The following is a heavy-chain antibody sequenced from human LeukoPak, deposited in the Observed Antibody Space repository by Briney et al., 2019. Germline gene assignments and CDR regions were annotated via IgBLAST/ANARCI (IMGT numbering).Heavy chain of an antibody. J-gene: IGHJ4*02. CDR1: GGSISSSSYY. CDR2: IYYSGST. V-gene: IGHV4-39*01. CDR3: ASRSSWYSPFDY. Sequence: SETLSLTCTVSGGSISSSSYYWGWIRQPPGKGLEWIGSIYYSGSTYYNPSLKSRVTISVDTSKNQFSLKLSSVTAADTAVYYCASRSSWYSPFDYWGQGTLVTVSS. D-gene: IGHD6-13*01.